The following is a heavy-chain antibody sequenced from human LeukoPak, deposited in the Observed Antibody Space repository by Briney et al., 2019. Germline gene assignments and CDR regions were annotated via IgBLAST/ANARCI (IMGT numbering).Heavy chain of an antibody. D-gene: IGHD3-22*01. CDR3: AKTAYYYDSSGYFNYFDY. J-gene: IGHJ4*02. Sequence: GGSLRLSCAASGFTFSSYAMSWVRQAPGKGLEWVSAISGSGGSTYYADSVKGRFTISRDNSKNTLYLQMNSLRAEDTVAYYCAKTAYYYDSSGYFNYFDYWGQGTLVTVSS. CDR1: GFTFSSYA. V-gene: IGHV3-23*01. CDR2: ISGSGGST.